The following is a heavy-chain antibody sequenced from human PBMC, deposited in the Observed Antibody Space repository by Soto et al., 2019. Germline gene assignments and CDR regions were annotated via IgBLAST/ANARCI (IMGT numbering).Heavy chain of an antibody. Sequence: QVQLQESGPGLVKPSQTLSLTCTVSGGSISSGGYYWSWIRQHPGKGLEWIGYIYYSGSTYYNPCLKRRVTISVDTSKNQCSLKLSSVTAADTAVYYCARGRGIVATINRSLLFDYWGQGTLVTVSS. J-gene: IGHJ4*02. D-gene: IGHD5-12*01. V-gene: IGHV4-31*03. CDR1: GGSISSGGYY. CDR2: IYYSGST. CDR3: ARGRGIVATINRSLLFDY.